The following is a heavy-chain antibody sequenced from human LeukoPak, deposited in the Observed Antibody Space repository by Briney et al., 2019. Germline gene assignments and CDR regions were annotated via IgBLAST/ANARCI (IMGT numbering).Heavy chain of an antibody. CDR1: GGSISGSSYY. V-gene: IGHV4-39*01. Sequence: SETLSLTCTVSGGSISGSSYYWGWIRQPPGKGLEWIGSIYYSGSTYYNPSLKSRVTISVDTSKNQFSLKLNSVTATDTAVYYCASRTTVTTDFDYWGQGTLVTVSS. D-gene: IGHD4-17*01. CDR3: ASRTTVTTDFDY. J-gene: IGHJ4*02. CDR2: IYYSGST.